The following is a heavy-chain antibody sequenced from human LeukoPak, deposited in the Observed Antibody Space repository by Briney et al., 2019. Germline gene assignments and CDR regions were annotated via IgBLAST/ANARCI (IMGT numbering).Heavy chain of an antibody. V-gene: IGHV3-20*04. CDR3: ARDGDYGPFDY. J-gene: IGHJ4*02. CDR2: INWNGGST. Sequence: GGSLRLSCAASGFTFDNYGMSWVRQAPGKGLEWVSGINWNGGSTGYADSVKGRFTISRDNAKNSLYLQMNSLRAEDTALYYCARDGDYGPFDYWGQGTLVTVSS. CDR1: GFTFDNYG. D-gene: IGHD4-17*01.